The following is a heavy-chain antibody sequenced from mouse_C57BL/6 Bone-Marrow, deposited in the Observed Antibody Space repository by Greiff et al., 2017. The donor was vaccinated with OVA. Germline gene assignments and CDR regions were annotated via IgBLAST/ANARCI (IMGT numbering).Heavy chain of an antibody. V-gene: IGHV5-9-1*02. Sequence: EVMLVESGEGLVKPGGSLKLSCAASGFTFSSYAMSWVRQTPEKRLEWVAYISSGGDYIYYADTVKGRFTISRDNARNTLYLQMSSLKSEDTAMYYCTRVLWLRRGFAHWGQGTLVTVSA. J-gene: IGHJ3*01. CDR2: ISSGGDYI. CDR1: GFTFSSYA. D-gene: IGHD2-2*01. CDR3: TRVLWLRRGFAH.